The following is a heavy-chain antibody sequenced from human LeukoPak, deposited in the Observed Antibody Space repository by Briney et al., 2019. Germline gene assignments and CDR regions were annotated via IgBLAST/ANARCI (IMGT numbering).Heavy chain of an antibody. J-gene: IGHJ1*01. CDR2: INSDGSST. CDR1: GFTFSSYW. D-gene: IGHD3-3*01. Sequence: GGSLRLSCAASGFTFSSYWMHWVRQAPGKGLVWVSHINSDGSSTSYADSVKGRFTISRDNAKNTLYLQMNSLRAEDTAVYYCARELGYYDFWSGYYQIAEYFQHWGQGTLVTVSS. CDR3: ARELGYYDFWSGYYQIAEYFQH. V-gene: IGHV3-74*01.